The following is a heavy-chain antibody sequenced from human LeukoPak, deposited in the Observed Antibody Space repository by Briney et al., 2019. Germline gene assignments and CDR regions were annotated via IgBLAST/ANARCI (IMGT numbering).Heavy chain of an antibody. CDR3: ARDTGITGTTGYFDY. Sequence: GASVKVSCKTSGYTFTEYYIHWVRQAPGQGLEWMGWINPNSGGTNYAQKFQGRVTMTRDTSISTAYMELSRLRSDDTAVYYCARDTGITGTTGYFDYWGQGTLVTVSS. CDR2: INPNSGGT. J-gene: IGHJ4*02. V-gene: IGHV1-2*02. CDR1: GYTFTEYY. D-gene: IGHD1-7*01.